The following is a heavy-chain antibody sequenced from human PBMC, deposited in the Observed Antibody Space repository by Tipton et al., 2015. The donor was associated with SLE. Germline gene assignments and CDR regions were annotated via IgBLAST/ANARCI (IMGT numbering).Heavy chain of an antibody. CDR2: ISSSSSYT. J-gene: IGHJ6*03. Sequence: SLRLSCAASGFTFSSYEMNWVRQAPGKGLEWVSYISSSSSYTNYADSVKGRFTISRDNAKNSLYLQMNSLRAEDTAVYYCARDRNLQGYYYYMDVWGKGTTVTVSS. D-gene: IGHD1-14*01. CDR3: ARDRNLQGYYYYMDV. CDR1: GFTFSSYE. V-gene: IGHV3-48*03.